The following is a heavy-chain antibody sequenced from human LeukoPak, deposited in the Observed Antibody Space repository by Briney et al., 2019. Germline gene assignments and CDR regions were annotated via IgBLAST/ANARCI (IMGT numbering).Heavy chain of an antibody. D-gene: IGHD3-22*01. CDR3: AKDPTHYRVWDDYDSTVLSY. V-gene: IGHV3-48*01. J-gene: IGHJ4*02. Sequence: GGSLRLSCAASGFTFSSYSMNWVRQAPGKGLEWVSYISSSSSTTYYADSVKGRFTISRDNAKNSLYLQMNSLRAADTAVYYCAKDPTHYRVWDDYDSTVLSYWGQGTLVTVSS. CDR2: ISSSSSTT. CDR1: GFTFSSYS.